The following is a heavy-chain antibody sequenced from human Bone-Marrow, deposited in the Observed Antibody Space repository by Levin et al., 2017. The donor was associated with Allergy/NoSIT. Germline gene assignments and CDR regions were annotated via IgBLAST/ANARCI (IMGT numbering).Heavy chain of an antibody. D-gene: IGHD3-9*01. V-gene: IGHV3-30*18. CDR1: GFAFTKSG. CDR3: VKDRWFYDDLNGYNREDHFVH. J-gene: IGHJ4*02. Sequence: GGSLRLSCAASGFAFTKSGIHWVRQAPGKGLEWVAFISYDGSDKYFPDSVKGRFTISRDNSKNSVDLQMNSLRAEDTAVDDCVKDRWFYDDLNGYNREDHFVHWGRGTLLTVSS. CDR2: ISYDGSDK.